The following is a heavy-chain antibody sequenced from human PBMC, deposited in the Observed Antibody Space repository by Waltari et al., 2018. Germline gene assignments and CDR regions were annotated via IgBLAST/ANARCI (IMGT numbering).Heavy chain of an antibody. J-gene: IGHJ4*02. CDR3: AKDFTYDYGDYGYFDY. Sequence: QVQLVESGGGVVQPGGSLRLSCAASGFNFSSYGMQWVRQDPGKGLVWVAFIRYDVSNKYYADSVNGRFTISRDNSKNTLYLQMNSLRAEDTAVYYCAKDFTYDYGDYGYFDYWGQGTLVTVSS. D-gene: IGHD4-17*01. CDR2: IRYDVSNK. V-gene: IGHV3-30*02. CDR1: GFNFSSYG.